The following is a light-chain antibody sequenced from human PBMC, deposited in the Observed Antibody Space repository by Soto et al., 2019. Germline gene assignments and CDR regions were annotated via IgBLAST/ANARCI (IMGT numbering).Light chain of an antibody. J-gene: IGLJ1*01. CDR1: TSNIGGNS. V-gene: IGLV1-51*01. CDR3: GSWDSSLSAYV. CDR2: DDN. Sequence: QSGLTQPPSVSAAPGQNVTISCSGSTSNIGGNSVSWYQQLPVTDPKPLIYDDNKRPSGIPDRFSGSKSGTSATLGITGFQTGDEADYYCGSWDSSLSAYVFGTGTKVTV.